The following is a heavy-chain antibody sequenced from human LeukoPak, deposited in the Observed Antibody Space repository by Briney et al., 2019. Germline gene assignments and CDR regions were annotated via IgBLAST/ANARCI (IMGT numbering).Heavy chain of an antibody. V-gene: IGHV3-23*01. J-gene: IGHJ4*02. CDR3: AKDMSGYCDY. Sequence: GGSLRLSCAASGFTFSSYAMSWVRQAPGKGLEWVAAISGSGGSKYYADSVKGRFTISRDNSKNTLYLQMNSLRAEDTAVYYCAKDMSGYCDYWGQGTLVTVSS. D-gene: IGHD3-3*01. CDR2: ISGSGGSK. CDR1: GFTFSSYA.